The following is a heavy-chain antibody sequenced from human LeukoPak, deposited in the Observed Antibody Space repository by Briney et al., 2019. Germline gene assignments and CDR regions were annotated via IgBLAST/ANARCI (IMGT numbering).Heavy chain of an antibody. J-gene: IGHJ3*02. CDR2: IYYSGST. Sequence: SETLSLTCTVSRGSISSSTSYWGWIRQPPGKGLEWIGYIYYSGSTNYNPSLKSRVTISVDTSKNQFSLKLSSVTAADTAVYYCAREWGGIAAQRAIWGQGTMVTVSS. D-gene: IGHD6-25*01. V-gene: IGHV4-61*01. CDR1: RGSISSSTSY. CDR3: AREWGGIAAQRAI.